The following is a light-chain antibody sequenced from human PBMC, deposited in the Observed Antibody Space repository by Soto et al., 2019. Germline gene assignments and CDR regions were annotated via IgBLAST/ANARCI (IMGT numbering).Light chain of an antibody. V-gene: IGLV2-23*01. Sequence: QSALTQPASVPGSPGQSITISCTGTSSDVGSYNLVSWYQQHPGKAPKLMIYEGSKRPSGVSNRFSGSKSGNTASLTISGLQAEDEADYYCCSYAGRGVFGTGTKVTVL. CDR1: SSDVGSYNL. CDR3: CSYAGRGV. CDR2: EGS. J-gene: IGLJ1*01.